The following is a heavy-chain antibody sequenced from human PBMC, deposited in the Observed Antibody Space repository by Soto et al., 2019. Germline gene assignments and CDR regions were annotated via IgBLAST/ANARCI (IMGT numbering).Heavy chain of an antibody. D-gene: IGHD3-3*01. J-gene: IGHJ4*02. Sequence: SETLSLTCTVSGDSMSSSNYHWGWIRQPPGKGLEWIGSIYYSGSTYYNPSLKSRVTISIDTSKNQFSLKLTSVTAADTSVYYFASLGWVEVFGVARQFDYRGLGVLVTVSS. CDR2: IYYSGST. V-gene: IGHV4-39*01. CDR1: GDSMSSSNYH. CDR3: ASLGWVEVFGVARQFDY.